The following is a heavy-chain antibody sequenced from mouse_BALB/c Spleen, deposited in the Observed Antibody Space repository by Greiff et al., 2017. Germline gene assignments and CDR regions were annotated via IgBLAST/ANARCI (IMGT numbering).Heavy chain of an antibody. CDR1: GFNIKDTY. J-gene: IGHJ3*01. Sequence: EVQLQESGAELVKPGASVKLSCTASGFNIKDTYMHWVKQRPEQGLEWIGRIDPANGNTKYDPKFQGKATITADTSSNTAYLQLSSLTSEDTAVYYCAIGYDYDEFAYWGQGTLVTVSA. CDR3: AIGYDYDEFAY. CDR2: IDPANGNT. D-gene: IGHD2-4*01. V-gene: IGHV14-3*02.